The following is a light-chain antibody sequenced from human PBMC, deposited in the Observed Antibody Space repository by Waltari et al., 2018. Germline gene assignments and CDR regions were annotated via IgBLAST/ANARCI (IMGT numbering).Light chain of an antibody. CDR2: KVS. CDR1: QSLVHTDGHTY. J-gene: IGKJ1*01. Sequence: DVVMTQSPLSLPVSLGQPASIPCRSSQSLVHTDGHTYLNWFQQRPGQSPRRLIYKVSNRDYGVPDRFSGSRSDTAFTLNSSRVESEDVGIYYCMQATNWPLTFGQGTKVE. CDR3: MQATNWPLT. V-gene: IGKV2-30*02.